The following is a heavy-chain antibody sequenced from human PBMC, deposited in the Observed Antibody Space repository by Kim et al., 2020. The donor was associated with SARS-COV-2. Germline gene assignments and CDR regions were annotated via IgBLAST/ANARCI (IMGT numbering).Heavy chain of an antibody. D-gene: IGHD3-22*01. V-gene: IGHV3-23*01. CDR3: AKAAEGSASGYYYDDFYYCGMDV. Sequence: GGSLRLSCAASGFTFSNYAMTWVRQAPGKGLEWVSAISGSGGSTYNADSVKGRFTISRDNSKSTLYLQMNSLRAEDTALYYCAKAAEGSASGYYYDDFYYCGMDVWGQGTTVTVSS. CDR1: GFTFSNYA. CDR2: ISGSGGST. J-gene: IGHJ6*02.